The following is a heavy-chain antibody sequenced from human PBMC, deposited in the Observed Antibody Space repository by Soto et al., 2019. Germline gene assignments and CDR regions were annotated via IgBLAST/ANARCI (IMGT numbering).Heavy chain of an antibody. CDR1: GYTFSNYD. J-gene: IGHJ4*02. CDR2: VNPNNGDT. CDR3: AKVTRKGSAIDFDY. V-gene: IGHV1-8*01. Sequence: QVQLVQSGAELKKPGASVKVSCKASGYTFSNYDMNWVRQATGQGPEWIGWVNPNNGDTGYAQNFQGRVTLTTNISRPTAYMELTRLRSEDTAIYYCAKVTRKGSAIDFDYWGQGTLITVSS. D-gene: IGHD3-10*01.